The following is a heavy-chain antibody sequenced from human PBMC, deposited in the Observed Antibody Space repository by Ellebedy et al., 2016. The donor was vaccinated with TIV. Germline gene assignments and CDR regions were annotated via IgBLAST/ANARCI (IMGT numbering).Heavy chain of an antibody. CDR2: ISVSGSST. Sequence: GESLKISCAASGFTFTNYGMSWVRQAPGKGLEWVSAISVSGSSTYSADSVKGRFTISRDNSKNTLYLQMNSLRAEDTAVYYCVTRITRNYWGQGTLVTVSS. CDR3: VTRITRNY. CDR1: GFTFTNYG. J-gene: IGHJ4*02. V-gene: IGHV3-23*01. D-gene: IGHD3-10*01.